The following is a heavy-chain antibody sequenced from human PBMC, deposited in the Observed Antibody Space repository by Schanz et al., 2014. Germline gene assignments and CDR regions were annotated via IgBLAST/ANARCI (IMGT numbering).Heavy chain of an antibody. CDR1: GYTFTSDS. CDR3: ARGGSMVQEINFAY. D-gene: IGHD3-10*01. V-gene: IGHV1-46*03. J-gene: IGHJ4*02. CDR2: INPSGGST. Sequence: QVQLVQSGAEVKKPGASVKVSCKTSGYTFTSDSMHWVRQAPGQGLEWMGMINPSGGSTTYAQKFQGRVTMTRDTSTSTFYMELSSLRSEDTAVYYCARGGSMVQEINFAYWGQGSLVTVSS.